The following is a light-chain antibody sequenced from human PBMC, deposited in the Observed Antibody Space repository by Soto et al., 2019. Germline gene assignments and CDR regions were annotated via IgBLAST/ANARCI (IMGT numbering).Light chain of an antibody. CDR1: QDISNR. V-gene: IGKV1-39*01. CDR2: DAS. J-gene: IGKJ5*01. Sequence: DIQMTQSPSSLSASVGDRITITCQASQDISNRLNWYHQKPGKAPNLLIYDASTLHSGVPSRFSGSGSGTDFVLTISSLQPEDSATYYCQQLDSMPITFGQGTRLEI. CDR3: QQLDSMPIT.